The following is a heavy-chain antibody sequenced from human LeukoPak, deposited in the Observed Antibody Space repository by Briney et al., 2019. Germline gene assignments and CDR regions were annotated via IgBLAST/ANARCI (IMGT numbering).Heavy chain of an antibody. J-gene: IGHJ6*02. CDR3: ARGHYDVLAVYYYYGMDV. V-gene: IGHV3-48*03. D-gene: IGHD3-9*01. CDR2: ISISGGTI. CDR1: GFTLSSYE. Sequence: GRSLRPSCSASGFTLSSYEMNWVRQAPGKGLEWVSYISISGGTIYYADSVKGRFTISRDNAKNSLYLEMDSLRDEDTAVYYCARGHYDVLAVYYYYGMDVWGPGTTVTVSS.